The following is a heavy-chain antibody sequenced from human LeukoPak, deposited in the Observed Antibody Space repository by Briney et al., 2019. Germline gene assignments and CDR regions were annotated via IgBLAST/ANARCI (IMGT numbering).Heavy chain of an antibody. CDR3: AKFTGDCSGGSCYPLRKYYFDY. CDR1: GFTFSSYA. J-gene: IGHJ4*02. Sequence: GGSLRLSCAASGFTFSSYAMSWVRQAPGKGLEWVSAISGSGGSTYYAASVKGRFTISRDNSKNTLYLQMNSLRAEDTAVYYCAKFTGDCSGGSCYPLRKYYFDYWGQGTLVTVSS. V-gene: IGHV3-23*01. D-gene: IGHD2-15*01. CDR2: ISGSGGST.